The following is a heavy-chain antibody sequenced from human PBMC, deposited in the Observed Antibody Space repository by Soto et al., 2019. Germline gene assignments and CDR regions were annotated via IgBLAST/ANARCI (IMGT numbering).Heavy chain of an antibody. D-gene: IGHD3-3*01. CDR3: ARVYYDFWSGYNFDY. CDR2: IKQDGSEK. CDR1: GFTFSSYW. Sequence: PGGSLRLSCAASGFTFSSYWMSWVRQAPGKGLEWVANIKQDGSEKYYVDSVKGRFTISRDNAKNSLYLQMNSLRAEDTAVYYCARVYYDFWSGYNFDYWGQGTLVTVSS. V-gene: IGHV3-7*04. J-gene: IGHJ4*02.